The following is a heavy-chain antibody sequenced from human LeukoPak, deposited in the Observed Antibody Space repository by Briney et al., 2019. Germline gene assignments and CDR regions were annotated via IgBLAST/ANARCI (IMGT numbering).Heavy chain of an antibody. CDR2: IIPIFGTA. D-gene: IGHD5-18*01. Sequence: SVKVSCKASGGTFSSYAISWVRQAPGQGLEWMGGIIPIFGTANFAQKFQGRVTITADKSTSTAYMELSSLRSEDTAVYYCARDRVGYSYGPFDYWGQGTLVTVSS. J-gene: IGHJ4*02. V-gene: IGHV1-69*06. CDR3: ARDRVGYSYGPFDY. CDR1: GGTFSSYA.